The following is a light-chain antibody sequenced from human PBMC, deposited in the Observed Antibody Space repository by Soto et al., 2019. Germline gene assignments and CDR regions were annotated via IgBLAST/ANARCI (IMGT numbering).Light chain of an antibody. Sequence: DIQMTQSPSSLSASVGDRVTITCRASQGISNYLAWYQQHPWKVPKLLIYVASNLQSGAPSRFSGSVSGTDFTLNISSLKTEDVATYYCQKYNSASCTFGQGTKEE. CDR1: QGISNY. V-gene: IGKV1-27*01. CDR2: VAS. CDR3: QKYNSASCT. J-gene: IGKJ1*01.